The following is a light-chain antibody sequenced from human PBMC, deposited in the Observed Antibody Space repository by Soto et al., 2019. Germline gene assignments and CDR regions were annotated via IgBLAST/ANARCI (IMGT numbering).Light chain of an antibody. CDR2: GAS. CDR3: QQYNSWPT. CDR1: QSVNSN. J-gene: IGKJ3*01. Sequence: EIVMTQSPATLSVSPGERATLSCRASQSVNSNLAWYQQKPGQAPRLLIYGASTRATGIPARFSGSGSGTEFTLTISSLQSEDFAVYYCQQYNSWPTFGPGTKVDIK. V-gene: IGKV3-15*01.